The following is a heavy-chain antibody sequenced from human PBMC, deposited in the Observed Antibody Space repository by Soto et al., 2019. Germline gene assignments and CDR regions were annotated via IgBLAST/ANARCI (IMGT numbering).Heavy chain of an antibody. V-gene: IGHV4-59*01. CDR1: GGSIGSYY. J-gene: IGHJ4*02. Sequence: TSETLSLTCTVSGGSIGSYYWSWIRQPPGKGLEWIGYIYYSGSMNYNPSLKSRVTISLDTSKNQFSLTLSSVTAADTAVYYCARGGTTVTTESDFDYWGQGTLVTVSS. D-gene: IGHD4-17*01. CDR2: IYYSGSM. CDR3: ARGGTTVTTESDFDY.